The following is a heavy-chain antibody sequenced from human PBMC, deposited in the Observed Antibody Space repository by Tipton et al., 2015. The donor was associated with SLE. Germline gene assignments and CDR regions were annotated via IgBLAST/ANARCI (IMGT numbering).Heavy chain of an antibody. V-gene: IGHV3-21*04. J-gene: IGHJ6*03. CDR1: GFTFSSYT. CDR2: ISSGSGYI. CDR3: ARVNYGSGSYLDYYYYYYMDV. Sequence: GSLRLSCAASGFTFSSYTMNWVRQAPGKGLEWVSSISSGSGYIYYADSVKGRFTISRDNAKNSLYLQMNSLRAEDTAVYYCARVNYGSGSYLDYYYYYYMDVWGKGTTVTVSS. D-gene: IGHD3-10*01.